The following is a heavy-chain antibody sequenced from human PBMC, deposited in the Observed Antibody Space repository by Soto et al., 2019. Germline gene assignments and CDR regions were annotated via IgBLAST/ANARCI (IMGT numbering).Heavy chain of an antibody. D-gene: IGHD4-17*01. CDR3: VKGGMTTVTSTDF. CDR1: GFTFDDYA. J-gene: IGHJ4*02. CDR2: ISWNSGTI. Sequence: GGSLRLSCAASGFTFDDYAMHWVRQVPGKGLEWVSGISWNSGTIGYADSVKGRFTISRDNAKNSLYLLMDSLRPEDTALYYCVKGGMTTVTSTDFWGQGTLVTVSS. V-gene: IGHV3-9*01.